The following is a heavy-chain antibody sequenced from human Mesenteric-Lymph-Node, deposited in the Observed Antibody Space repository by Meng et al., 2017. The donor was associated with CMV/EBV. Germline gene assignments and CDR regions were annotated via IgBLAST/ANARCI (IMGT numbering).Heavy chain of an antibody. Sequence: WIRQPPGKGLEWIGSIYYSGSTYYNPSLKSRVTISVDTSKNQFSLKLSSVTAADTAVYYCARDQDSNVPNLDYWGQGTLVTVSS. CDR2: IYYSGST. V-gene: IGHV4-39*07. D-gene: IGHD4-11*01. J-gene: IGHJ4*02. CDR3: ARDQDSNVPNLDY.